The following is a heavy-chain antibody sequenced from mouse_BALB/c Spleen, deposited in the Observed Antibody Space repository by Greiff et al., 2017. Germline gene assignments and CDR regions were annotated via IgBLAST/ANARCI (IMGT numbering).Heavy chain of an antibody. CDR1: GYTFTDYN. J-gene: IGHJ2*01. CDR3: ARWEYGNYYFDY. CDR2: IYPYNGGT. Sequence: VQLQQSGPELVKPGASVKISCKASGYTFTDYNMHWVKQSHGKSLEWIGYIYPYNGGTGYNQKFKSKATLTVDNSSSTAYMELRSLTSEDSAVYYCARWEYGNYYFDYWGQGTTLTVSS. V-gene: IGHV1S29*02. D-gene: IGHD2-10*02.